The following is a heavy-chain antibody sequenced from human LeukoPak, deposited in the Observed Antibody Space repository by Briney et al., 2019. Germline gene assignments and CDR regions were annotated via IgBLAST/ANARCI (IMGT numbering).Heavy chain of an antibody. D-gene: IGHD2/OR15-2a*01. CDR3: ASSFYVGASFDY. Sequence: PSETLSLTCTVSGGSISSSSYYWGWIRQPPGKGLEWIGTIYYSGSTYYNPSLKSRVTISVDTSKNQFSLKLSSVTAADTAVYYCASSFYVGASFDYWGQGTLVTVSS. J-gene: IGHJ4*02. CDR2: IYYSGST. CDR1: GGSISSSSYY. V-gene: IGHV4-39*01.